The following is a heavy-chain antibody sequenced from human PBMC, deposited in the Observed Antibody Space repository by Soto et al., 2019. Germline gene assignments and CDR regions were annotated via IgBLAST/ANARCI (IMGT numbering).Heavy chain of an antibody. Sequence: EVQLVESGGGLVQPGGSLRLSCAASGFTFSSYWMSWVRQAPGKGLEWVANIKQEGSEKYYVDSVKGRFTISRDNAKNSLYLQMNSLRAEDTAVYYCARGEGVVVAAMYYFDYWGQGTLVTVSS. CDR2: IKQEGSEK. CDR1: GFTFSSYW. J-gene: IGHJ4*02. CDR3: ARGEGVVVAAMYYFDY. V-gene: IGHV3-7*04. D-gene: IGHD2-15*01.